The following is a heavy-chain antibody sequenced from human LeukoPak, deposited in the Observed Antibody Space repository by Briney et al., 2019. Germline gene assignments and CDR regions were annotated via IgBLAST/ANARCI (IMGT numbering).Heavy chain of an antibody. CDR3: AKDWGVRGTGGAYFDY. CDR1: GFTFSYYG. Sequence: GGSLRLSCAASGFTFSYYGMHWVRQAPGKGLEWVAFIRYDGSYKHNIDSVRGRFTISRDNSKNTVYLQMNSLRADDTAMYYCAKDWGVRGTGGAYFDYWGQGSRVTVSS. CDR2: IRYDGSYK. J-gene: IGHJ4*02. V-gene: IGHV3-30*02. D-gene: IGHD2-8*02.